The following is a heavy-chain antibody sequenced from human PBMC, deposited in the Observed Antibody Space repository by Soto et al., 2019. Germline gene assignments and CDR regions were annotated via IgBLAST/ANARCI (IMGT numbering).Heavy chain of an antibody. CDR3: ARESLGSSYYDILTGTFHYYYYMDV. CDR1: GFTFSSYW. D-gene: IGHD3-9*01. CDR2: IKQDGSEK. J-gene: IGHJ6*03. V-gene: IGHV3-7*01. Sequence: GGSLRLSCAASGFTFSSYWMSWVRQAPGKGLEWVANIKQDGSEKYYVDSVKGQFTISRDNAKNSLYLQMNSLRAEDTAVYYCARESLGSSYYDILTGTFHYYYYMDVWGKGTTVTVSS.